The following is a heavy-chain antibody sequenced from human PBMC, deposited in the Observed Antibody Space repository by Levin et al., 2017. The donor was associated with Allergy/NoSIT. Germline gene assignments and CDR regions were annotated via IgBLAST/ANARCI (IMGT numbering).Heavy chain of an antibody. CDR3: ARSRLWIRELLPYYFDS. Sequence: GESLKISCAASGFTFSSYSMNWVRQAPGKGLEWVSYSSSSSSTIYYADSVKGRFTISRDNAKNSLYLQMHSLRDEDTAVYYCARSRLWIRELLPYYFDSWGQGTLVTVSS. CDR2: SSSSSSTI. D-gene: IGHD3-10*01. V-gene: IGHV3-48*02. CDR1: GFTFSSYS. J-gene: IGHJ4*02.